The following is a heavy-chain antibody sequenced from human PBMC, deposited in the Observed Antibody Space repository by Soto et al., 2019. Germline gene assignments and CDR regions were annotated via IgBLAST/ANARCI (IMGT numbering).Heavy chain of an antibody. V-gene: IGHV1-69*13. CDR3: ARGPSDPSSYYYGMDV. Sequence: ASVKVSCKASGGTFSSYAISWVRQAPGQGLEWMGGIIPIFGTANYAQKFQGRVTITADESTSTAYMELSSLRSEDTAVYYCARGPSDPSSYYYGMDVWGQGTTVTVSS. CDR2: IIPIFGTA. CDR1: GGTFSSYA. J-gene: IGHJ6*02.